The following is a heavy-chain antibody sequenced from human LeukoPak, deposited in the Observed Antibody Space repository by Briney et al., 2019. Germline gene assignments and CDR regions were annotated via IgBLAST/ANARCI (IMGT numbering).Heavy chain of an antibody. CDR1: GDSVSSSSAA. CDR3: AREGSEGYLFDY. J-gene: IGHJ4*02. V-gene: IGHV6-1*01. CDR2: TYYRSKWYN. Sequence: SQTLSLTCAISGDSVSSSSAAWSWIRQSPSRGLEWLGRTYYRSKWYNDYAGSVKSRIIINPDTSKNQFSPQLNSMTPEDTAVYYCAREGSEGYLFDYWGQGTLVTVSS. D-gene: IGHD1-1*01.